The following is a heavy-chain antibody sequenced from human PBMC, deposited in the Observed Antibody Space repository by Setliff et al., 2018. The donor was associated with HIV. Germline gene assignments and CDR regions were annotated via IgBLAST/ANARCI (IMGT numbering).Heavy chain of an antibody. CDR3: ARHGRYCSAYGCVYGFDI. Sequence: SETLSLTCAVSSGSISSGNWWSWVRQPPGKELEWIGEIYHSGSTNYNPSLKSRVTISLDRFKNQFSLKLTSVTAADTAVYYCARHGRYCSAYGCVYGFDIWGQGTTVTVSS. J-gene: IGHJ3*02. D-gene: IGHD2-15*01. CDR1: SGSISSGNW. V-gene: IGHV4-4*02. CDR2: IYHSGST.